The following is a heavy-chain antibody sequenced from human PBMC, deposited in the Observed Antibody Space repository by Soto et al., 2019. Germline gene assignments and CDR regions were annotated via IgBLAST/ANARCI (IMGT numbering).Heavy chain of an antibody. CDR2: ISSGSTTI. Sequence: GGSLRLSSAASGFTFSSYAMSWVRQAPGKGLEWVSYISSGSTTIYYADSVKGRFTISRDNAKNSLYLQMNSLRDEDTAVYYCARGVGGYYDSSGPKGSDYWGQGTLVTVSS. D-gene: IGHD3-22*01. CDR3: ARGVGGYYDSSGPKGSDY. V-gene: IGHV3-48*02. J-gene: IGHJ4*02. CDR1: GFTFSSYA.